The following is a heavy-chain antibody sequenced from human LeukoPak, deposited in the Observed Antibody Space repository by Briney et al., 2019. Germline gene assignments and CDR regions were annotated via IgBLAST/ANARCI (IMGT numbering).Heavy chain of an antibody. CDR1: GYTFTGYY. CDR3: ARCRWLQPFDY. J-gene: IGHJ4*02. Sequence: ASVKVSCKASGYTFTGYYMHWVRQAPGQGLEWMGWINPNSGGTNYAQKFQGRVTMTRDTSISTACMELSRLRPDDTAVYYCARCRWLQPFDYWGQGTLVTVSS. D-gene: IGHD5-24*01. CDR2: INPNSGGT. V-gene: IGHV1-2*02.